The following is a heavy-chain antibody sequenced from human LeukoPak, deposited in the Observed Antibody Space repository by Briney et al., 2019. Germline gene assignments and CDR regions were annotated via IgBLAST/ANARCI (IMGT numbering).Heavy chain of an antibody. Sequence: GGSLRLSCAASGFTFSSYAMSWVRQAPGKGLAWVSTISGGSGSTYCADSVKGRFTISRDNSKNTLYLQMNSLRDEDTAVYYCATSGPTDNFDYWGQGTLVTVSS. CDR1: GFTFSSYA. V-gene: IGHV3-23*01. J-gene: IGHJ4*02. CDR3: ATSGPTDNFDY. D-gene: IGHD3-10*01. CDR2: ISGGSGST.